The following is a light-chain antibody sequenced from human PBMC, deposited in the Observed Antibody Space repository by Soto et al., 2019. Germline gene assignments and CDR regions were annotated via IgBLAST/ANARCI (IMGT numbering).Light chain of an antibody. CDR3: QQYDSYPWT. Sequence: DIQMTQSPSTLSASVGDRVTITCRASQGINSSLAWYQKKPGKVPKLLIYKASSLESGVPSRFSGSGSGTEFTLTISSLQPDDFATYFCQQYDSYPWTFGQGTKVEIK. J-gene: IGKJ1*01. CDR1: QGINSS. V-gene: IGKV1-5*03. CDR2: KAS.